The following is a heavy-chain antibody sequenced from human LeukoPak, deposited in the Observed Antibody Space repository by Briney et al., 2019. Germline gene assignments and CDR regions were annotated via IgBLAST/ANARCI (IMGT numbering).Heavy chain of an antibody. D-gene: IGHD6-6*01. J-gene: IGHJ4*02. CDR3: ARIFHDSGSSPFDN. Sequence: SGPTLVNPTQTLTLTCTFSGFSLSTAGVRVSWIRQPPGKALEWLALIDWDDDTFYSTSLKTRLTISKDTSKNQVFLTMTNMDPVDTATYYCARIFHDSGSSPFDNWGQGTLVTVSS. CDR2: IDWDDDT. V-gene: IGHV2-70*04. CDR1: GFSLSTAGVR.